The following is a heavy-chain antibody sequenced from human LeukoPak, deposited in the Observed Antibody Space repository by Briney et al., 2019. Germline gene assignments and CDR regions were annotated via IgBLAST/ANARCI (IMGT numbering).Heavy chain of an antibody. D-gene: IGHD3-22*01. CDR2: INVGNGNT. Sequence: ASVKVSCKASGYTFTSYAMHWERQAPGQRLEWMGWINVGNGNTKYSQKFQGRVTITRDTSASTAYMELSSLRSEDTAVYYCARDSVHYYDSSGYYLIPLDYWGQGTLVTVSS. CDR3: ARDSVHYYDSSGYYLIPLDY. CDR1: GYTFTSYA. V-gene: IGHV1-3*01. J-gene: IGHJ4*02.